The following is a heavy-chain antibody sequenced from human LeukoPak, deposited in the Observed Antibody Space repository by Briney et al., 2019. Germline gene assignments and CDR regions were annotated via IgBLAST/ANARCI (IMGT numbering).Heavy chain of an antibody. CDR3: ARDGGDNYYDRTDY. J-gene: IGHJ4*02. D-gene: IGHD3-22*01. CDR2: ISSSGSTI. CDR1: GFTFSSYE. Sequence: GGSLRLPCAASGFTFSSYEMNWVRQAPGKGLEWVSYISSSGSTIYYADSVKGRFTISRDNAKNSLYLQMNSQRAEDTAVYYCARDGGDNYYDRTDYWGQGTLVTVSS. V-gene: IGHV3-48*03.